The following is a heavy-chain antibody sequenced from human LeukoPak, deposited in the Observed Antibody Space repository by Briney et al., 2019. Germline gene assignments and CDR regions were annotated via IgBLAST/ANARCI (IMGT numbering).Heavy chain of an antibody. Sequence: QPGGSLRLSCGAAGFTFSSYGMHWVRQAPGKGLEWVAFIRYDGRNKYYADSVKGRFTISRDNSKNTLYLQMNSLRVEDTAAYYCAKVNCTSISCYYGYWGQGTLVTVSS. CDR2: IRYDGRNK. CDR3: AKVNCTSISCYYGY. J-gene: IGHJ4*02. D-gene: IGHD2-2*01. CDR1: GFTFSSYG. V-gene: IGHV3-30*02.